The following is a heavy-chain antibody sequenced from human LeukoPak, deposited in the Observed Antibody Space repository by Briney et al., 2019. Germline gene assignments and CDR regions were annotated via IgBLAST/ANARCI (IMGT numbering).Heavy chain of an antibody. Sequence: GASVKGSCKASGYTFTSYGISWVRQAPGQGLEWMGWISAYNGDTNYAQKLQGRVTMTTDTSTSTAYMELRSLRSDDTAVYYCARDRGIAARPGLDYWGQGTLVTVSS. V-gene: IGHV1-18*01. J-gene: IGHJ4*02. D-gene: IGHD6-6*01. CDR1: GYTFTSYG. CDR3: ARDRGIAARPGLDY. CDR2: ISAYNGDT.